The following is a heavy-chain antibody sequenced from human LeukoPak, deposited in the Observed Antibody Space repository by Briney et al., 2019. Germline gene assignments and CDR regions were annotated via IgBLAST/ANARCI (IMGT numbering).Heavy chain of an antibody. Sequence: PGGPLGPPWAASGFTSRSLAMPGVGRAPGRGWGGGAFIRYDGSNKYYADSVKGRFTISRDNSKNTLYLQMNSLRAEDTAVYYCANAVGDYDKFDYWGQGTLVTVSS. CDR1: GFTSRSLA. CDR2: IRYDGSNK. CDR3: ANAVGDYDKFDY. J-gene: IGHJ4*02. D-gene: IGHD3-22*01. V-gene: IGHV3-30*02.